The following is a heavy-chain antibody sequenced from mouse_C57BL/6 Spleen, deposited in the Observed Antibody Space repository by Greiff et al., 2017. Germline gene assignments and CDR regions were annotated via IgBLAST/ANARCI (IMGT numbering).Heavy chain of an antibody. D-gene: IGHD2-1*01. Sequence: VQLQQSGPELVKPGASVKMSCKASGYTFTDYNMHWVKQSHGKSLEWIGYINPNNGGTSYNQKFKGKATLTVNKSSSTAYMELRSLTSEDSAVYYCAREREYYGNYAWFAYWGQGTLVTVSA. CDR2: INPNNGGT. CDR1: GYTFTDYN. CDR3: AREREYYGNYAWFAY. J-gene: IGHJ3*01. V-gene: IGHV1-22*01.